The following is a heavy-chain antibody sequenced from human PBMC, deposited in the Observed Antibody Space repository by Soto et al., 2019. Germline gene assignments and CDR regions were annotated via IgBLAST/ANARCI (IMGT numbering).Heavy chain of an antibody. Sequence: PSETLSLTCTVSGGSISSGGYYWSWIRQHPGKGLEWIGYIYYSGSTYYNPSLKSRVTISVDTSKNQFSLKLSSVTAADTAVYYCAREYYYGSGSYYTDYWGQGTLVTVSS. CDR2: IYYSGST. CDR3: AREYYYGSGSYYTDY. V-gene: IGHV4-31*03. D-gene: IGHD3-10*01. CDR1: GGSISSGGYY. J-gene: IGHJ4*02.